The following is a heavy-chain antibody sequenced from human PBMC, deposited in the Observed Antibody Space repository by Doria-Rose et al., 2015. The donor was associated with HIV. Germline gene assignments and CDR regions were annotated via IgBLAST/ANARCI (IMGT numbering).Heavy chain of an antibody. CDR3: ARDSGSYNGDY. J-gene: IGHJ4*02. Sequence: QVQLQESGPGLVKPSQTLSLTCTVSGGSISSGGYYWTWICQHPGKGLEWIGSSDDSRSTYYTPSPKSRVTISVDTSKNHGSLKLSAVSAADTAVDDCARDSGSYNGDYGGQGTRGTGST. D-gene: IGHD1-26*01. V-gene: IGHV4-31*03. CDR1: GGSISSGGYY. CDR2: SDDSRST.